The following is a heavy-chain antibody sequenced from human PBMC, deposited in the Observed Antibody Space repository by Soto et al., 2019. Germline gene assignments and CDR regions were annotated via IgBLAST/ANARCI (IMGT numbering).Heavy chain of an antibody. D-gene: IGHD5-12*01. J-gene: IGHJ6*03. Sequence: ASVKVSCKASGYTFTSYAMHWVRQAPGQRLEWMGWSNAGNGNTKYSQKFQGRVTITRDTSASTAYMELSSLRSEDTAVYYCATKGGYDYYYYYYMDVWGKGTTVTVSS. CDR1: GYTFTSYA. V-gene: IGHV1-3*01. CDR3: ATKGGYDYYYYYYMDV. CDR2: SNAGNGNT.